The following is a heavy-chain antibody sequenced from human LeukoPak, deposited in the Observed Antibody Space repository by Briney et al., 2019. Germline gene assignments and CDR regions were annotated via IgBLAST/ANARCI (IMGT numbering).Heavy chain of an antibody. CDR2: FDPKDGKT. D-gene: IGHD6-19*01. CDR3: ATGRVSSGWYQRSDY. V-gene: IGHV1-24*01. CDR1: GYTLTELS. J-gene: IGHJ4*02. Sequence: GASVTVSCKVSGYTLTELSMHWVRQAPGKGLEWMGGFDPKDGKTVYAQKFRGRVTMTEDTSTDTAYMELNSLRSEDTAVYYCATGRVSSGWYQRSDYWGQGTLVSVSS.